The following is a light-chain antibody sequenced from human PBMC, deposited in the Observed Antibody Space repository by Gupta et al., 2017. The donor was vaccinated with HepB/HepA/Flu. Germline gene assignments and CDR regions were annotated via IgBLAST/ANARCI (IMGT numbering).Light chain of an antibody. J-gene: IGLJ3*02. CDR3: GTWDTSVHSWV. CDR2: DNN. V-gene: IGLV1-51*01. Sequence: QSVWTQPRSVSAAPEQKVTISCSGSSSNTGKKSVAWYQQVPGKAPRLIMYDNNKRPSGIPDLLSGYSSGTSATPGLNGVKAGDEAAYSCGTWDTSVHSWVFGGVTKVTVL. CDR1: SSNTGKKS.